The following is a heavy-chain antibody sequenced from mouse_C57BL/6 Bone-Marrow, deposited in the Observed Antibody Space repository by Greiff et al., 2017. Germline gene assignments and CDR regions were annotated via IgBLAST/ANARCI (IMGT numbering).Heavy chain of an antibody. CDR1: GFSLSTSGMG. CDR2: IYWDDDK. V-gene: IGHV8-12*01. Sequence: QVTLKECGPGILQSSQTLSLTCSFSGFSLSTSGMGVSWIRQPSGKGLEWLAHIYWDDDKRYNPSLKSRLTISTDTSRNQVFLKITSVDTADTATYYCARTYSNWGFAYWGQGTLVTVSA. D-gene: IGHD2-5*01. CDR3: ARTYSNWGFAY. J-gene: IGHJ3*01.